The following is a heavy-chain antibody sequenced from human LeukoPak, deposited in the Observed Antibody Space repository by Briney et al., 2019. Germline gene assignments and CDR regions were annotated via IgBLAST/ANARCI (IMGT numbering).Heavy chain of an antibody. D-gene: IGHD6-13*01. CDR3: AREGAAAGTPYYYYYYGMDV. CDR1: GGSLSSGGYY. J-gene: IGHJ6*02. CDR2: IYYSGST. Sequence: SQTLSLTCTVSGGSLSSGGYYWSWIRQHPGKGLEWIGYIYYSGSTYYNPSLKSRVTISVDTSKNQFSLKLSSVTAADTAVYYCAREGAAAGTPYYYYYYGMDVWGQGTTVTVSS. V-gene: IGHV4-31*03.